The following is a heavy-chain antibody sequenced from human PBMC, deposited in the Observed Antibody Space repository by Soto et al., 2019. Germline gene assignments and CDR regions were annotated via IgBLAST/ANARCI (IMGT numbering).Heavy chain of an antibody. Sequence: GGSLRLSCAASGFTFSSYAMHWVRQAPGKGLEWVAVISYDGSNKYYADSVKGRFTISRDNSKNTLYLQMNSLRAEDTAVYYCARGDSSRWSYYYYGMDVWGQGTTVTVSS. D-gene: IGHD6-13*01. CDR2: ISYDGSNK. CDR1: GFTFSSYA. CDR3: ARGDSSRWSYYYYGMDV. V-gene: IGHV3-30-3*01. J-gene: IGHJ6*02.